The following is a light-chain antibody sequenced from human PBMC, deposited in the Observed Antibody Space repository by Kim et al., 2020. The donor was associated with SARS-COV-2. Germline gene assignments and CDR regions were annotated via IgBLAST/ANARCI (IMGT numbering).Light chain of an antibody. V-gene: IGLV1-47*01. CDR3: AAWDGSLSVGV. Sequence: GQGVTISCSGSSSNIGSNYVYWYQQLPGTAPKLLIYRNNQRPSGVPDRFSGSKSGTSASLAISGLRSEDEADYYCAAWDGSLSVGVFGGGTQLTVL. J-gene: IGLJ3*02. CDR1: SSNIGSNY. CDR2: RNN.